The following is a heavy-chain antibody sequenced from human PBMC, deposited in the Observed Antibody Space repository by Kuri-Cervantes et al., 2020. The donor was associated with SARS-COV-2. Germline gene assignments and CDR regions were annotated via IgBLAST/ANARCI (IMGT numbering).Heavy chain of an antibody. CDR2: ISSSSSYI. J-gene: IGHJ6*02. CDR1: GFTFSSYG. V-gene: IGHV3-21*03. D-gene: IGHD4-11*01. Sequence: ETLSLTCAASGFTFSSYGMHWVRQAPGKGLEWVSSISSSSSYIYYADSVKGRFTISRDNAKNSLYLQMNSLKTEDTAVYYCTTGQMLYSNYNRGVYYYGMDVWGQGTTVTVSS. CDR3: TTGQMLYSNYNRGVYYYGMDV.